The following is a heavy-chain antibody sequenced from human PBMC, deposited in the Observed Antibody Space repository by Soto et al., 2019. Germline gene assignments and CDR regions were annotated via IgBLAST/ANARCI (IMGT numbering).Heavy chain of an antibody. CDR3: ARDRTANHYMDV. J-gene: IGHJ6*03. Sequence: QVQVVESGGGVVQPGRSLRLTCDVSGFTFSRYGMNWVRQAPGKGLEWVALIWSSGTNKYYADSVKGRFTISRDNSKNTLYLEMNSLRAEDTAVYYCARDRTANHYMDVWGKGTTVTVSS. CDR1: GFTFSRYG. D-gene: IGHD2-21*02. CDR2: IWSSGTNK. V-gene: IGHV3-33*01.